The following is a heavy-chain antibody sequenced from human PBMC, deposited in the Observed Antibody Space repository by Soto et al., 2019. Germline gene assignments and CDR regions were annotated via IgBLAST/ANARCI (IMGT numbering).Heavy chain of an antibody. J-gene: IGHJ6*02. CDR2: IYYSGNT. V-gene: IGHV4-30-4*01. CDR1: GDSIRSGDYY. CDR3: ARAAGYYYRGMDV. Sequence: SETLSLTCSVTGDSIRSGDYYWNWIRQSPGKGLEWIGRIYYSGNTYYKPSLKSRFTISVDTSKNQFSLKVTSVTAADTAVYYCARAAGYYYRGMDVWGQGTTVTVSS.